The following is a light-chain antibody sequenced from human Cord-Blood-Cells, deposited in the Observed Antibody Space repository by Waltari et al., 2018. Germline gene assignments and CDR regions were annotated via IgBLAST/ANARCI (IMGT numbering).Light chain of an antibody. CDR3: QQFNSYQYT. V-gene: IGKV1-13*02. CDR1: QGISSA. CDR2: DAS. J-gene: IGKJ2*01. Sequence: AIQLTQSPSSLSASVGDRVTITCRASQGISSALAWYQQKPGKAPKLLIYDASSLESGVPSRFSGSGSGTDFTLTISSLRPEDFATYYCQQFNSYQYTFGQGTKLEIK.